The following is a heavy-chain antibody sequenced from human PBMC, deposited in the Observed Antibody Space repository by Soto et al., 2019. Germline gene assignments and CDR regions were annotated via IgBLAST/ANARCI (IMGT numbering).Heavy chain of an antibody. V-gene: IGHV4-59*12. D-gene: IGHD3-22*01. CDR1: GDSISSYY. J-gene: IGHJ4*02. Sequence: SETLSLTCTVSGDSISSYYWSWIRQPPGKGLEWIGYIYYSGSTNYNPSLKSHVTMSVDRSINTAYLEWSSLKASDSAMYYCARLTLAHDSSGYHIFDYWGLGTLVTVSS. CDR2: IYYSGST. CDR3: ARLTLAHDSSGYHIFDY.